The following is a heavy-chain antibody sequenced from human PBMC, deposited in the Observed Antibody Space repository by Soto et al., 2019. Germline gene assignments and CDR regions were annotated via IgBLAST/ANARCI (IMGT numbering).Heavy chain of an antibody. CDR3: ARSIAGNTGHAMDV. J-gene: IGHJ6*02. CDR2: INIGGSNK. CDR1: GFTFSDYH. D-gene: IGHD1-26*01. Sequence: QGQLVESGGGLVPPGGSLRLSCAVSGFTFSDYHMSWIRQAPGKGLEWVSYINIGGSNKYYADRVKGRFTVSRDNAKNSLHLQMDTLRVEDTAIYYCARSIAGNTGHAMDVWGQGTTVIVSS. V-gene: IGHV3-11*01.